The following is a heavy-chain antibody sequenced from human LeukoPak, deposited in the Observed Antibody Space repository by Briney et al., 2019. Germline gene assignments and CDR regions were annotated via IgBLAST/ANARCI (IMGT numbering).Heavy chain of an antibody. V-gene: IGHV7-4-1*04. Sequence: GASVKVSCKASGGSFSNSVITWVRQAPGQGLEWMGWINTYTGKATYAQGFTGRFVFSVDISDSMAYLQISSLKPEDTAVYYCARGRNVVVPLDPWGQGTLVTVSS. D-gene: IGHD2-2*01. CDR2: INTYTGKA. J-gene: IGHJ5*02. CDR1: GGSFSNSV. CDR3: ARGRNVVVPLDP.